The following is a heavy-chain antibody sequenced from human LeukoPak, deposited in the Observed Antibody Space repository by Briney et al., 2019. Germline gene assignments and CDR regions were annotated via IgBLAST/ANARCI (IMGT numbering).Heavy chain of an antibody. CDR2: INHSGST. CDR1: GGSFSGYY. J-gene: IGHJ4*02. V-gene: IGHV4-34*01. CDR3: ARWKDTALFPYYFDY. D-gene: IGHD5-18*01. Sequence: SETLSLTCAVYGGSFSGYYWSWIRQPPGKGLEWIGEINHSGSTNYNPSLESRVTISVDTSKNQFSLKLSSVTAADTAVYYCARWKDTALFPYYFDYWGQGTLVTVSS.